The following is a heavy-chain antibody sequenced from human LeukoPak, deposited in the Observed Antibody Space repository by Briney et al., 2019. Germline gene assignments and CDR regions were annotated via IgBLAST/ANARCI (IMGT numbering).Heavy chain of an antibody. Sequence: GGSLRLSCAASGFTFSSYAMHWVRQAPGKGLEWVAVISYDGSNKYYADSVKGRFTISRDNSKNTLYLQMNNLRAEDTAVYYCAKVNSDYVWGATHIWGQGSMVTVSS. J-gene: IGHJ3*02. V-gene: IGHV3-30-3*01. CDR1: GFTFSSYA. CDR2: ISYDGSNK. D-gene: IGHD3-16*01. CDR3: AKVNSDYVWGATHI.